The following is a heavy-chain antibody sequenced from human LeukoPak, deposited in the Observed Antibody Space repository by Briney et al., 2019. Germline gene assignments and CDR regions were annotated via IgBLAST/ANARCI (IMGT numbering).Heavy chain of an antibody. D-gene: IGHD2-15*01. CDR3: ARATFSGYCSGGSCYRLDY. CDR2: IIPIFGTA. CDR1: GGTFSSYA. Sequence: SMNVSCKASGGTFSSYAISWVRQAPGQGLEWMGGIIPIFGTANYAQKFQGRVTITADESTSTAYMELSSLRSEDTAVYYCARATFSGYCSGGSCYRLDYWGQGTLVTVSS. V-gene: IGHV1-69*13. J-gene: IGHJ4*02.